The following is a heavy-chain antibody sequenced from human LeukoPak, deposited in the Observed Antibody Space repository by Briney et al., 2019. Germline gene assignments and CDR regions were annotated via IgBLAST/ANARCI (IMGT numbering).Heavy chain of an antibody. J-gene: IGHJ4*02. CDR2: IRSKANSYTT. D-gene: IGHD2-21*02. CDR3: TRDCGGDCYDNY. V-gene: IGHV3-73*01. Sequence: GSLRLSCAASGFTFSGSAMHWVRQASGKGLEWFGRIRSKANSYTTAYAASVKGRFTISRDDSKNTAYLQMNSLKTEDTAVYYCTRDCGGDCYDNYWGQGTLVTVSS. CDR1: GFTFSGSA.